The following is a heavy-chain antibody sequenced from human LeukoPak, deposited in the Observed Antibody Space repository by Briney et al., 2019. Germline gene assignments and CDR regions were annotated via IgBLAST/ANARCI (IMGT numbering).Heavy chain of an antibody. Sequence: PGASVKVSCKTSNYTFTSCGISWVRQAPGQGLEWMGWISAYNGNTNYAQKFQGRVTITRDTSASTAYMELSSLRSEDTAVYYCARTPTGGGAGNFDYWGQGTLVTVSS. CDR2: ISAYNGNT. V-gene: IGHV1-18*01. CDR3: ARTPTGGGAGNFDY. CDR1: NYTFTSCG. J-gene: IGHJ4*02. D-gene: IGHD1-26*01.